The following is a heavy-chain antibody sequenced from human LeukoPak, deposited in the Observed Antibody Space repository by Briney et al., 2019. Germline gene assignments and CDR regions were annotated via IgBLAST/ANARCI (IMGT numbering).Heavy chain of an antibody. J-gene: IGHJ6*02. V-gene: IGHV3-48*03. CDR2: ISSSGSNI. D-gene: IGHD3-10*01. CDR1: GFTFSSYE. Sequence: PGGSLRLSCAASGFTFSSYEMNWVRQAPGKGLEWVSYISSSGSNIYYADSVKGRFIISRDNAKNSLYLQMNSLRAEDTAVYYCARALKRGYYYYYYGMDVWGQGTTVTVSS. CDR3: ARALKRGYYYYYYGMDV.